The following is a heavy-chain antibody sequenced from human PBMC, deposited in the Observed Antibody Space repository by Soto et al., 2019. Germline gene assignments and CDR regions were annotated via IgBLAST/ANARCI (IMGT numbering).Heavy chain of an antibody. J-gene: IGHJ4*02. D-gene: IGHD3-10*01. CDR3: AKDLGTMVRGGLGY. Sequence: GGSLRLSCAASGFTFSSYGMHWVRQAPGKGLEWVAVISYDGSNKYYADSVKGRFTISRDNSKNTLYLQMNSLRAEDTAVYYCAKDLGTMVRGGLGYWGQGTLVTVSS. CDR1: GFTFSSYG. V-gene: IGHV3-30*18. CDR2: ISYDGSNK.